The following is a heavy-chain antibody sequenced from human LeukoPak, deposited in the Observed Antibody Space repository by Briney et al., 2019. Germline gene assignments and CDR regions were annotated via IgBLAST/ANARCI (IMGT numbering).Heavy chain of an antibody. CDR3: ARDVVAAAGTWDY. J-gene: IGHJ4*02. V-gene: IGHV4-61*02. CDR2: IYTSGST. CDR1: GGSISSGSYY. D-gene: IGHD6-13*01. Sequence: SQTLSLTCTVSGGSISSGSYYWSWIRQPAGKGLEWIGRIYTSGSTNYNPSLKSRVTMSVDTSKNQFSLKLSSVTAADTAVYYCARDVVAAAGTWDYWGQGTLVTVSS.